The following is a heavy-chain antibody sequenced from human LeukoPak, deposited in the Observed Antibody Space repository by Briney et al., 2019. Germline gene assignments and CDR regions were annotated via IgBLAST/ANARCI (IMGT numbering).Heavy chain of an antibody. J-gene: IGHJ5*02. Sequence: SETLSLTCAVSGYSISSGYYWGWIRQPPGKGLEWIGSIYHSGSTYYNPSLKCRVTISVDTSKNQFSLKLSSVTAADTAVYYCARDPDVTGTTVPNWFDPWGQGTLVTVSS. CDR2: IYHSGST. V-gene: IGHV4-38-2*02. CDR1: GYSISSGYY. CDR3: ARDPDVTGTTVPNWFDP. D-gene: IGHD1-20*01.